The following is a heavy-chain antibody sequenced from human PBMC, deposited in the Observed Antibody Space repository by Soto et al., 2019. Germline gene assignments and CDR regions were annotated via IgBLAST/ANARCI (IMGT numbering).Heavy chain of an antibody. CDR1: GYTFTSYG. CDR2: ISAYNGNT. J-gene: IGHJ5*02. V-gene: IGHV1-18*01. CDR3: ARKWEPEFANWFDP. Sequence: ASVKVSCKASGYTFTSYGISWVRQAPGQGLEWMGWISAYNGNTNYAQKLQGRVTMTTDTSTSTAYMGLRSLRSDDTAVYYCARKWEPEFANWFDPWGQGTLVTVSS. D-gene: IGHD1-26*01.